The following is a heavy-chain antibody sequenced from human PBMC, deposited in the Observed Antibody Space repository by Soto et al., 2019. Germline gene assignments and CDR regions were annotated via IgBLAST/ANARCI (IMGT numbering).Heavy chain of an antibody. CDR3: ARGPNAAISSSWPHYYSYGMDV. CDR1: GGTFSSYA. Sequence: QVQLVQSGAEVKKPGSSVKVSCNASGGTFSSYAISWVRQAPGQGLEGMGGHIPIFGTANYAQKFQGRVTITADESTSTAYMELSSLRSEDTAVYYCARGPNAAISSSWPHYYSYGMDVWGQGTTVTVSS. V-gene: IGHV1-69*01. J-gene: IGHJ6*02. CDR2: HIPIFGTA. D-gene: IGHD6-13*01.